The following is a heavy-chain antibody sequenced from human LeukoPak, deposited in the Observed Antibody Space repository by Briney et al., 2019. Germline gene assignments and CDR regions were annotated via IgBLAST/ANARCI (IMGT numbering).Heavy chain of an antibody. V-gene: IGHV4-39*01. CDR1: GGSIRSSYYY. CDR2: IYDSGST. Sequence: SETLSLTCTVSGGSIRSSYYYWGWIRQPPGKGLEWIGSIYDSGSTYYNPSLKSRVTISVDTSKNQFSLKLNSVTAADTAVYYCARRVLLWFGDRADYWGQGTLVTVSS. D-gene: IGHD3-10*01. CDR3: ARRVLLWFGDRADY. J-gene: IGHJ4*02.